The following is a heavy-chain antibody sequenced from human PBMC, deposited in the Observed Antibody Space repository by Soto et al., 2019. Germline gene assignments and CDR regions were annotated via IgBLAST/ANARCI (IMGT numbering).Heavy chain of an antibody. V-gene: IGHV3-11*06. Sequence: PGGSLRLSCAASGFNFSYYYMTWIRQAPGKGLEWISYISTSGRDTEYADSVKGRFLISRDNAKRSLYLQMNSLRVEDTAVYYCARWLEVLTTSDSWGQGTLVTVSS. J-gene: IGHJ4*02. CDR1: GFNFSYYY. CDR3: ARWLEVLTTSDS. D-gene: IGHD3-22*01. CDR2: ISTSGRDT.